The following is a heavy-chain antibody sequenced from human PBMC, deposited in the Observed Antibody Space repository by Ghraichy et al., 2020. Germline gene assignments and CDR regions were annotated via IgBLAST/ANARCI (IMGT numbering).Heavy chain of an antibody. V-gene: IGHV3-74*01. Sequence: GGSLRLSCAASGFTFSNSWMYWVRQAPGKALVWVSHINTDGNTISYADSVKGRFTISRDNAKNTLYLQMNSLRAEDTAVYYCARLVPPNWGQGTLVTVSA. J-gene: IGHJ4*02. D-gene: IGHD2-8*02. CDR3: ARLVPPN. CDR2: INTDGNTI. CDR1: GFTFSNSW.